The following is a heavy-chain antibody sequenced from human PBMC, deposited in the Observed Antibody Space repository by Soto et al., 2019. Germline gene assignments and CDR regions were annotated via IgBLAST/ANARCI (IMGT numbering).Heavy chain of an antibody. CDR3: AKTYYDFWSGYSNYYYYGMDV. CDR1: GFTFSSYG. Sequence: PGGSLRLSCAASGFTFSSYGMHWVRQAPGKGLEWVAVIWYDGSNKYYADSVKGRFTISRDNSKNTLYLQMNSLRAEDTAVYYCAKTYYDFWSGYSNYYYYGMDVWGQGTTVTVSS. V-gene: IGHV3-33*06. CDR2: IWYDGSNK. D-gene: IGHD3-3*01. J-gene: IGHJ6*02.